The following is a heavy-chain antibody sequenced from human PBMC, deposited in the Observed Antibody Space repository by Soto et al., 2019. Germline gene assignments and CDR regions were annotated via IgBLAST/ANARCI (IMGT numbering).Heavy chain of an antibody. Sequence: ASVKVSCKASGYTFTGYYMHWVRQAPGQGLEWMGWINPNSGGTNHAQKFQGWVTMTRDTSISTAYMELSRLRSDDTAVYYCARAISSGYYPFFDYRAQRTLVTGSS. V-gene: IGHV1-2*04. CDR3: ARAISSGYYPFFDY. CDR2: INPNSGGT. J-gene: IGHJ4*02. D-gene: IGHD3-22*01. CDR1: GYTFTGYY.